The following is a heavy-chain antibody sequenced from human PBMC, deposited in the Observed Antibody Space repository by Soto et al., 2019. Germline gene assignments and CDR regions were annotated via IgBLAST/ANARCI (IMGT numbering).Heavy chain of an antibody. D-gene: IGHD3-16*02. V-gene: IGHV3-23*01. CDR1: GFTFSSYA. J-gene: IGHJ6*02. CDR3: AKGELWGYDYVWGSYRHASYGMDV. CDR2: ISGSGGST. Sequence: GGSLRLSCAASGFTFSSYAMSWVRQAPGKGLEWVSAISGSGGSTYYAGSVKGRFTISRDNSKNTLYLQMNSLRAEDMAVYYCAKGELWGYDYVWGSYRHASYGMDVWGQGTTVTVSS.